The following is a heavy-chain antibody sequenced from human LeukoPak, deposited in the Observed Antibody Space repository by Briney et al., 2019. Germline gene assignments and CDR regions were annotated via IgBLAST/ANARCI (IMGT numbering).Heavy chain of an antibody. CDR1: GGSFSGYY. Sequence: SETLSLTCAVYGGSFSGYYWSWIRQPPGKGLEWIGEINHSGSTNYNPSLKSRVTISVDTSKNQSSLKLSSVTAADTAVYYCARGRLWRRDGYNKRGPHDAFDIWGQGTMVTVSS. CDR3: ARGRLWRRDGYNKRGPHDAFDI. V-gene: IGHV4-34*01. D-gene: IGHD5-12*01. J-gene: IGHJ3*02. CDR2: INHSGST.